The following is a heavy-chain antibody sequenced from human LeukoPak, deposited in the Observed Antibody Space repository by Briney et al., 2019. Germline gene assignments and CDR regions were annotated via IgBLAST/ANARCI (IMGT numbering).Heavy chain of an antibody. D-gene: IGHD1-26*01. V-gene: IGHV4-34*01. Sequence: SETLSLTCAVYGGSFSGYYWSWIRQPPGKGLEWIGEINHSGSTNYNPSLKSRVTISVDTSKNQFSLKLSSVTAADTAVYYCAREAGELLGAFDIWGQGTMVTVSS. CDR1: GGSFSGYY. CDR2: INHSGST. CDR3: AREAGELLGAFDI. J-gene: IGHJ3*02.